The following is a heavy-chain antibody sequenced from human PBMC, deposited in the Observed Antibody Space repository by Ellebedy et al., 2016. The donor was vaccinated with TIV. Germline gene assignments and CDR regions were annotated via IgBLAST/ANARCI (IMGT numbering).Heavy chain of an antibody. CDR1: GGSISSYY. J-gene: IGHJ4*02. CDR3: ARDRLGYCSSTSCSRFDY. CDR2: IYYSGST. V-gene: IGHV4-59*12. Sequence: MPSETLSLTCTVSGGSISSYYWSWIRQPPGKGLEWIGYIYYSGSTYYNPSLKSRVTISVDTSKNQFSLKLSSVTAADTAVYYCARDRLGYCSSTSCSRFDYWGQGTLVTVSS. D-gene: IGHD2-2*01.